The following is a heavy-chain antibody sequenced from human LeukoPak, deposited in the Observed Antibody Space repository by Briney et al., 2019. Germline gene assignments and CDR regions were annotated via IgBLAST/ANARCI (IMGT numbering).Heavy chain of an antibody. V-gene: IGHV3-48*03. J-gene: IGHJ3*02. CDR2: ISSSGSTI. Sequence: PGGSLRLSCAASGFTFSSYEMNWVRQAPGKGLEWVSYISSSGSTIYYADSVKGRFTISRDNAKNSLYLQMNSLRAEDTAVYYCARDCSGGSCYSPAPGAFDIWGQGTMVTVSS. D-gene: IGHD2-15*01. CDR1: GFTFSSYE. CDR3: ARDCSGGSCYSPAPGAFDI.